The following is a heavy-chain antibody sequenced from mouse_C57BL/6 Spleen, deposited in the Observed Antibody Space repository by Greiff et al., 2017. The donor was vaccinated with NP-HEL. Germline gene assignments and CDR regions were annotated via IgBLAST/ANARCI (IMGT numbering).Heavy chain of an antibody. Sequence: VQLQQPGAELVKPGASVKLSCKASGYTFTSYWMHWVKQRPGRGLEWIGRIDPNSGGTKYNAKFKSKATLTVDKPSSTAYMQLSSLTSEDSAVYYCARSSTVVATGFDYWGQGTTLTVSS. CDR2: IDPNSGGT. V-gene: IGHV1-72*01. J-gene: IGHJ2*01. CDR1: GYTFTSYW. CDR3: ARSSTVVATGFDY. D-gene: IGHD1-1*01.